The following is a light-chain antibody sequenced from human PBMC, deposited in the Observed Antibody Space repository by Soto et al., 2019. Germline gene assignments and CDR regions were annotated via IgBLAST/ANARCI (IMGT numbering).Light chain of an antibody. CDR2: AVT. Sequence: QSALTQPASVSGSPGQSITISCTGTSSAVGAYNYVSWYQQYPGKAPKLMIYAVTNRPSGVSNRFSGSKSGNTASLTISGLRAEDEADYHCSSFTSRFTRVFGTGTKLTVL. V-gene: IGLV2-14*01. CDR3: SSFTSRFTRV. CDR1: SSAVGAYNY. J-gene: IGLJ1*01.